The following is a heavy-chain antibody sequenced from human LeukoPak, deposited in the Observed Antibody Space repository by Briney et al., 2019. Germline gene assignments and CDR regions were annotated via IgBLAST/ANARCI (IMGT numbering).Heavy chain of an antibody. V-gene: IGHV4-30-4*08. CDR2: IYYSGST. CDR1: GGSISSGDYY. CDR3: ARTQNYCGGDCYLFDY. Sequence: TLSLTCTVSGGSISSGDYYLSCIRQPPGKGLEWIGYIYYSGSTYYNPSLKSRVTISVDTSKNQFSLKLSSVTAADTAVYYCARTQNYCGGDCYLFDYWGEGTLATVSS. D-gene: IGHD2-21*01. J-gene: IGHJ4*02.